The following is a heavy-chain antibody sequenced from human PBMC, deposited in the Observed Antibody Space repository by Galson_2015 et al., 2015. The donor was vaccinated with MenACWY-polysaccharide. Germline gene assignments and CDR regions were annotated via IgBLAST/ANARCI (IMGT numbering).Heavy chain of an antibody. D-gene: IGHD2-15*01. CDR3: ARDKSGGSWDAFEF. Sequence: SVKVSCKASGYTFTTYTMHWVRQAPGQRPEWMGWINAGNGNTKYSQKFQGRVTISRDTSANTAYMELSSLRSEDTAVYYCARDKSGGSWDAFEFWGQGTMVTVSS. J-gene: IGHJ3*01. V-gene: IGHV1-3*01. CDR1: GYTFTTYT. CDR2: INAGNGNT.